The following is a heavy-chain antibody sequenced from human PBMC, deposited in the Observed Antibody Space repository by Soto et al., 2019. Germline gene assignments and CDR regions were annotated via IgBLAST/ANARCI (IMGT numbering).Heavy chain of an antibody. CDR2: INPNGGNT. J-gene: IGHJ4*02. Sequence: GASVKVSCKASGYTFTSYDMNWVRQATGQGLEWMGIINPNGGNTSYAQKLQGRVTMTRDTSTSTVYMELSSLRSEDTAVYYCARDDRVLRFLVTYWGQGTLVTVSS. CDR3: ARDDRVLRFLVTY. V-gene: IGHV1-46*01. CDR1: GYTFTSYD. D-gene: IGHD3-3*01.